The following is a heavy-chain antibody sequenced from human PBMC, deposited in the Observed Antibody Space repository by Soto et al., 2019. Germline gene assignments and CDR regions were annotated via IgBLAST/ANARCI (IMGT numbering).Heavy chain of an antibody. D-gene: IGHD3-16*02. J-gene: IGHJ4*02. CDR1: GFTFSSYA. Sequence: PGGSLRLSCAASGFTFSSYAMSWVRQAPGKGLEWVSAISGSGGSTYYADSVKGRFTISRDNSKNTLYLQMNSLRAEDTAVYYCAAAFGGVIAMGNYFDYWGQGTLVTVSS. CDR3: AAAFGGVIAMGNYFDY. CDR2: ISGSGGST. V-gene: IGHV3-23*01.